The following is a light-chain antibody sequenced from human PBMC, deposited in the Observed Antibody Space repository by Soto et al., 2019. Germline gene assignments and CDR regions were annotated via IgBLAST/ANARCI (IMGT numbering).Light chain of an antibody. V-gene: IGLV1-40*01. J-gene: IGLJ1*01. CDR2: GNN. CDR3: QSFDSSLSIYI. Sequence: QSVLTQPPSVSGAPGQSVTISCSGTWSNIGAGHDVHWYQQFPETAPKLLIYGNNNRPSGVPDRFSGSKSGSSASLAITGLQAEDETDYYCQSFDSSLSIYIFGTGTKVTVL. CDR1: WSNIGAGHD.